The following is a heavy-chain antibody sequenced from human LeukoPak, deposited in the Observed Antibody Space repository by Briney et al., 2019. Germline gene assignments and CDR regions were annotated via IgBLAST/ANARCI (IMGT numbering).Heavy chain of an antibody. CDR3: GKDLLSDSSAWYLTPFDY. J-gene: IGHJ4*02. V-gene: IGHV3-33*06. Sequence: GGSLRLSCAASGFTFSSYGMHWVRQAPGKGLEWVAVIWYDGSNKYYADSVKGRFTISRDNSKNTLYLQMNSLRAEDTAVYYCGKDLLSDSSAWYLTPFDYWGQGTLVTVSS. CDR1: GFTFSSYG. D-gene: IGHD6-19*01. CDR2: IWYDGSNK.